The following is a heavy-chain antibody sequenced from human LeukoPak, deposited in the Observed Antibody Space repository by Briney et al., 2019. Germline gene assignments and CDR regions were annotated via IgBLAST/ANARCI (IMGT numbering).Heavy chain of an antibody. Sequence: SETLSLTCAVYGGSFSGYYWSWIRQPPGKGLEWIGEINHSGSTNYNPSLKSRVTISVDTSKNQFSLKLSSVTAADTAVYYCARGLGSGRDYWGQGILVTVSS. CDR2: INHSGST. V-gene: IGHV4-34*01. D-gene: IGHD3-10*01. J-gene: IGHJ4*02. CDR3: ARGLGSGRDY. CDR1: GGSFSGYY.